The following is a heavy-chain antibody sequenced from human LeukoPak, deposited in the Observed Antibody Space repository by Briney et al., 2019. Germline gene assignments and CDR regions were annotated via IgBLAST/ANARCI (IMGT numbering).Heavy chain of an antibody. CDR3: ARELSDIVVVVAANGWFDP. CDR2: MNPNSGNT. V-gene: IGHV1-8*01. D-gene: IGHD2-15*01. CDR1: GYTFTSYD. Sequence: ASVKVSCKAPGYTFTSYDINWVRQATGQGLEWMGWMNPNSGNTGYAQKFQGRVTMTRNTSISTAYMELSSLRSEDTAVYYCARELSDIVVVVAANGWFDPWGQGTLVTVSS. J-gene: IGHJ5*02.